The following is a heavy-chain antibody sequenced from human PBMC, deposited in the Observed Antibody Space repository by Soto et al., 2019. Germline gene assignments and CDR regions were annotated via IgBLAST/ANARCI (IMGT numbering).Heavy chain of an antibody. Sequence: GGSLRLSCVVSGFHFSLYAMNLVRQSPGKGLQWVARISYDGSNEFYADPVKGRFTISRDNAKNSLYLQMNSLRAEDTAVYYCEFWGYSYGYDVYDSGMDAWGQGKTAPVSS. CDR1: GFHFSLYA. V-gene: IGHV3-30*07. CDR3: EFWGYSYGYDVYDSGMDA. J-gene: IGHJ6*02. D-gene: IGHD5-18*01. CDR2: ISYDGSNE.